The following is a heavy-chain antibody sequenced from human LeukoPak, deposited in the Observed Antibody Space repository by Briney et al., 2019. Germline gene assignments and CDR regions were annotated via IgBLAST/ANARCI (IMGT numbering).Heavy chain of an antibody. CDR1: GGSISGDH. D-gene: IGHD6-13*01. V-gene: IGHV4-59*01. CDR3: ARDRPGGSSLDY. J-gene: IGHJ4*02. Sequence: SETLSLTCTVSGGSISGDHWSWIRQSPGKGLEWIAYIHSGGRTSYNPSLKSRVTISVETSKNEFSLKVTSVNAADTAVYYCARDRPGGSSLDYWGQGILVTVSS. CDR2: IHSGGRT.